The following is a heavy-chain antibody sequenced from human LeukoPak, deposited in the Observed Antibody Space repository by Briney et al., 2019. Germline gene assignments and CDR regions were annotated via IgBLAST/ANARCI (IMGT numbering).Heavy chain of an antibody. D-gene: IGHD5-18*01. V-gene: IGHV1-2*06. CDR2: INPNSGGT. CDR3: ARGKGSSSFLNWFDP. Sequence: GASVKVSCKASGYTFTGYYMHWVRQAPGQGLEWMGRINPNSGGTNYAQKFQGRVTMTRDTSISTAYMELSRLKSDDTAVYYCARGKGSSSFLNWFDPWGQGNLVTVSS. CDR1: GYTFTGYY. J-gene: IGHJ5*02.